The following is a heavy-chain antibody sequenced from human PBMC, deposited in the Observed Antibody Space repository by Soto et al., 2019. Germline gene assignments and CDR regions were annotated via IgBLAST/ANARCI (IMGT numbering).Heavy chain of an antibody. D-gene: IGHD6-19*01. CDR1: GGSITRNNHY. J-gene: IGHJ4*02. Sequence: QLQLQESGPGLVKPSETLSLTCIVSGGSITRNNHYWGWIRQSPGKGLEWIGSILYSGSTNYNPSLKSRVTLSVETSKNQFSRKMSSVTAADTALYYCARLGSSGWYQGSYFDDWGQGTLVTVSS. CDR3: ARLGSSGWYQGSYFDD. CDR2: ILYSGST. V-gene: IGHV4-39*01.